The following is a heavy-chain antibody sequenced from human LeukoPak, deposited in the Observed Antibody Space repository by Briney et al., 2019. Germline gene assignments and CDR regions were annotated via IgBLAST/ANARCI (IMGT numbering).Heavy chain of an antibody. CDR1: GFTFSSDG. CDR3: AKGGSYRNWFDP. CDR2: VWYDGSNK. V-gene: IGHV3-30*02. Sequence: GGSLRLSCAASGFTFSSDGMHWVRQAPGKGLEWVAFVWYDGSNKYYADSVKGRFTISRDNSKNTLYLQMNSLRPEDTAVYYCAKGGSYRNWFDPWGQGTLVSVSS. J-gene: IGHJ5*02. D-gene: IGHD1-26*01.